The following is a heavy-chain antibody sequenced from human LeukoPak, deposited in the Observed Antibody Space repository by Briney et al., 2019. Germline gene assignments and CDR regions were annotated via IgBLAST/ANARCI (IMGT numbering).Heavy chain of an antibody. J-gene: IGHJ4*02. CDR2: IIPIFGTA. CDR1: GGTFSSYA. V-gene: IGHV1-69*01. Sequence: ASVKVSCKASGGTFSSYAISWVRQAPGQGLEWMGGIIPIFGTANYAQKFQGRVTVTADESTSTAYMELSSLRSEDTAVYYCARGWAAAAGTHWGQGTLVTVSS. CDR3: ARGWAAAAGTH. D-gene: IGHD6-13*01.